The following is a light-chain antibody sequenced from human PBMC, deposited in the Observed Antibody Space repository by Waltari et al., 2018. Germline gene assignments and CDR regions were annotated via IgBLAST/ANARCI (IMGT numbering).Light chain of an antibody. Sequence: QSALTQPASVSGSPGQSITISCTGTSSDVGGYKYVSWYQKHPGTAPKLIIYDMSDRPSGVSNRVSGSKSGNTASLTISGLQAEDEAYYYCCSYTSSSTIFGGGTKVTVL. V-gene: IGLV2-14*03. CDR3: CSYTSSSTI. J-gene: IGLJ2*01. CDR2: DMS. CDR1: SSDVGGYKY.